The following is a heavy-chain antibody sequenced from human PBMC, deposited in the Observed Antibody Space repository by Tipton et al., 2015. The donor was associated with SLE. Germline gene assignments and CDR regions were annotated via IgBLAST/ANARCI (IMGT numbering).Heavy chain of an antibody. J-gene: IGHJ6*02. CDR2: IIPIFGTA. D-gene: IGHD2-2*01. CDR1: GDTFSSYA. Sequence: QVQLVQSGAEVKKPGSSVKVSCKASGDTFSSYAISWVRQAPGQGLEWMGRIIPIFGTANYAQQFQGRVTITADESTSTAYMELSSLRSEDTAVYYCGSERGLIPAATGRFYYYYGMDVWGQGTTVTVSS. V-gene: IGHV1-69*18. CDR3: GSERGLIPAATGRFYYYYGMDV.